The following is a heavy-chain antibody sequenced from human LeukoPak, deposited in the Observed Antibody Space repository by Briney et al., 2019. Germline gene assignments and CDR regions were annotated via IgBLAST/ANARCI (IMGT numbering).Heavy chain of an antibody. CDR2: INPSGGST. CDR1: GYTSTSYY. J-gene: IGHJ4*02. Sequence: ASVTVSCTASGYTSTSYYMHWVRQAPGQGLEWMGIINPSGGSTIYAQKFQGRVTMTRDTSTSTVYMELSSLRSEDTAVYYCARELRIVVVPAANYALGYWGQGTLVTVSS. D-gene: IGHD2-2*01. CDR3: ARELRIVVVPAANYALGY. V-gene: IGHV1-46*01.